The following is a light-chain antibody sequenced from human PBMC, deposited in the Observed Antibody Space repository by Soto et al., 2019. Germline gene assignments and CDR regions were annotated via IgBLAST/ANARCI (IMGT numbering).Light chain of an antibody. Sequence: DLQMTQSPSSLSASVGDRVTITCRASQTISTYLNWYQQKPGKAPRLLIYDASSLLSGVPSRFSGSGSGTDFTLTIASLQPEDFSTYYCQQSDSTPYTFGQVTKVEI. V-gene: IGKV1-39*01. CDR3: QQSDSTPYT. J-gene: IGKJ2*01. CDR2: DAS. CDR1: QTISTY.